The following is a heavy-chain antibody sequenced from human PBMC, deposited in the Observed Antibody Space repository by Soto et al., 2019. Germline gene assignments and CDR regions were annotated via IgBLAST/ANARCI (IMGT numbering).Heavy chain of an antibody. V-gene: IGHV3-23*01. CDR2: ISGSGGST. J-gene: IGHJ3*02. D-gene: IGHD6-19*01. Sequence: EVQLLESGGGLVQPGGSLRLSCAASGFTFSSYAMSWVRQAPGKGLEWVSAISGSGGSTYYADSVKGRFTISRDNSKNTLYLQMNSLRAEDTAVYYCAKERIAVAGLRDAFDIWGQGTMVTVSS. CDR3: AKERIAVAGLRDAFDI. CDR1: GFTFSSYA.